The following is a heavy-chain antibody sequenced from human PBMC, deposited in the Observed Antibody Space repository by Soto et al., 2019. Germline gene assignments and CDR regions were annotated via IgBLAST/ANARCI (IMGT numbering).Heavy chain of an antibody. CDR2: ISSGGRTI. Sequence: GGSLRLSCSASGFTFSSHSMNWVRQVPGKGLEWVSYISSGGRTISYADSLEGRFTISRDNAQNSLFLQMNSLRDEDTAVYYCARDRYGDYIFDSWGQGTLVTVSS. CDR1: GFTFSSHS. J-gene: IGHJ4*02. D-gene: IGHD4-17*01. CDR3: ARDRYGDYIFDS. V-gene: IGHV3-48*02.